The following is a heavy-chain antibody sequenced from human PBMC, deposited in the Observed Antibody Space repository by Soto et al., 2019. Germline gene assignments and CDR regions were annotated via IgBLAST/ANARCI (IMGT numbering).Heavy chain of an antibody. Sequence: GESLKISCKGSGFTLTSYWIACVRQMPGKGLEWMGIIYPGDSDSSYSPSFQGQVTISADKFINTAYLHWSILKASDTAIYYCAKHEGYCSTTTCSNFDYWGQGTLVTVSS. CDR2: IYPGDSDS. CDR3: AKHEGYCSTTTCSNFDY. J-gene: IGHJ4*02. V-gene: IGHV5-51*01. CDR1: GFTLTSYW. D-gene: IGHD2-2*01.